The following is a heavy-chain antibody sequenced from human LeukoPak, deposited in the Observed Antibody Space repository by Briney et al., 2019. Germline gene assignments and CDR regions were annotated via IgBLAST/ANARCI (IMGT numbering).Heavy chain of an antibody. CDR2: INTNAGNP. CDR1: GYTLTNYA. CDR3: ARVQGYCSTTSCYPHY. V-gene: IGHV7-4-1*02. Sequence: ASVKVSCKASGYTLTNYALNWVRQAPGQGLEWMGWINTNAGNPTYAQGFTGRFVFSLDTSVNTAYLQISSLKAEGTAIYYCARVQGYCSTTSCYPHYWGQGTLVTVSS. J-gene: IGHJ4*02. D-gene: IGHD2-2*01.